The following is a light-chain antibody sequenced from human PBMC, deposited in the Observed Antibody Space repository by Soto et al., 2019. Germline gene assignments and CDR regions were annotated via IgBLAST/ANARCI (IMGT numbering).Light chain of an antibody. Sequence: EIVLTQSPATLSLSPGERATLSCRASQSVSNYLAWFQQKPGQAPRLLIYDASNRATGIPARFGGSGSGTDFTLTINSLEPEDFAVYYCQQRSSWPLLTFGGGTKVEI. J-gene: IGKJ4*01. CDR2: DAS. V-gene: IGKV3-11*01. CDR3: QQRSSWPLLT. CDR1: QSVSNY.